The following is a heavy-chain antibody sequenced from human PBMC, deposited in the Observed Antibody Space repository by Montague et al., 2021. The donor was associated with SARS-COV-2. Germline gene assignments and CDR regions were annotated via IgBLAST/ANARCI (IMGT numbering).Heavy chain of an antibody. Sequence: SETLSLTCTFSGGSISTIVNFWGWIRQPPGKGLEWIGSISYTGGTYHNPSLKSRVTMSVDTSKNQFSLKLNSVTAADTAVYYCARSGDPGTTVTYLYWGQGTLVTVSS. CDR2: ISYTGGT. J-gene: IGHJ4*02. CDR3: ARSGDPGTTVTYLY. V-gene: IGHV4-39*07. D-gene: IGHD4-11*01. CDR1: GGSISTIVNF.